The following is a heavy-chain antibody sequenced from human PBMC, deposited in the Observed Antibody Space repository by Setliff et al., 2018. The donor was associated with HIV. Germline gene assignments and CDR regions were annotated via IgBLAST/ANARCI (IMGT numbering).Heavy chain of an antibody. Sequence: PSETLSLTCTVSGGSISSGIYYWSWIRQPAGKGLEWIGRIYTSGSTNYNPSLKSRVTISVDTSKNQFSLKLSSVTAADTAVYYCARAGAIPSWAVSGLSYYYYMDVWGKGTTVTVSS. CDR3: ARAGAIPSWAVSGLSYYYYMDV. J-gene: IGHJ6*03. D-gene: IGHD6-19*01. V-gene: IGHV4-61*02. CDR1: GGSISSGIYY. CDR2: IYTSGST.